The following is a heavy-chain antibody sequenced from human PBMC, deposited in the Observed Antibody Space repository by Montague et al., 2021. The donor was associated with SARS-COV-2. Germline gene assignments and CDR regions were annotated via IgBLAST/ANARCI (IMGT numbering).Heavy chain of an antibody. J-gene: IGHJ4*02. CDR1: GGSIRSYY. Sequence: SETLSLTCSFSGGSIRSYYWSWIRLPPGKPLEWLGYIYYTGETTHNPSLKSRVTISVATSRSQFSLRLTSVTAADTAVYFCARFWSGYVDKWSQGTLVTVSS. CDR2: IYYTGET. V-gene: IGHV4-59*01. CDR3: ARFWSGYVDK. D-gene: IGHD3-3*01.